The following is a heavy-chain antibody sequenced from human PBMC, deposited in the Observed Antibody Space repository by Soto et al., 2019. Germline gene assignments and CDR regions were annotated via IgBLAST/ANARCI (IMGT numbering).Heavy chain of an antibody. CDR2: IIPIFGTA. D-gene: IGHD2-21*02. Sequence: VQLVQSGAEVKKPGSSVKVSCKASGGTFSSYAISWVRQAPGQGLEWMRGIIPIFGTANYAQKFQGRVTSTADESTSTAYMERSSMRSEDTAAYYCARAIVVVTAANYYYYGMDVWGQGTTVTVSS. V-gene: IGHV1-69*01. CDR3: ARAIVVVTAANYYYYGMDV. CDR1: GGTFSSYA. J-gene: IGHJ6*02.